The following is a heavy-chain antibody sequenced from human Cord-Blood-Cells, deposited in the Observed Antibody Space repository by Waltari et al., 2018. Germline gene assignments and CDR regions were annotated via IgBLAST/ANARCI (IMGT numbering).Heavy chain of an antibody. Sequence: QVQLVQSGAEVKKPGSSVKVSCKASGGTFSSYAISWVRQAPGQGLEWMGGIIPIFCTANYAQKFQGRVTITADESTSTAYMELSSLRSEDTAVYYCARETRGIAARPFAFDIWGQGTMVTVSS. CDR2: IIPIFCTA. V-gene: IGHV1-69*12. CDR1: GGTFSSYA. J-gene: IGHJ3*02. D-gene: IGHD6-6*01. CDR3: ARETRGIAARPFAFDI.